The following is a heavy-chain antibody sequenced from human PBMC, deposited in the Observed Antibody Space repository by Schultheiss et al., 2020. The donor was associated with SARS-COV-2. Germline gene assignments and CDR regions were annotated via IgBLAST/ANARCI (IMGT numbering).Heavy chain of an antibody. V-gene: IGHV3-33*01. CDR3: ASSMGRSAPDY. Sequence: LKISCAASGLIFSIYGMHWVRQAPGKGLEWVATIWYDGSTKYYADSVKGRFTISRDNSRNTLYLQMNSLRAEDTAVYYCASSMGRSAPDYWGQGTLVTVAS. D-gene: IGHD3-10*01. CDR2: IWYDGSTK. CDR1: GLIFSIYG. J-gene: IGHJ4*02.